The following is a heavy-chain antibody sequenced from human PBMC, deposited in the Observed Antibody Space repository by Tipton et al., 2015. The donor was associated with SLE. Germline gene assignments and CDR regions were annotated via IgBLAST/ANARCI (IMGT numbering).Heavy chain of an antibody. Sequence: TLSLTCTVSGGSISTYYWSWIRQPPGKGLEWIGYIYYSGSTNYNPSLKSRVTISVDTSKSQFSLKLSSVTAADTAIYYCARHLYYYYGMDVWGQGTTVTVSS. V-gene: IGHV4-59*08. J-gene: IGHJ6*02. CDR2: IYYSGST. CDR3: ARHLYYYYGMDV. CDR1: GGSISTYY.